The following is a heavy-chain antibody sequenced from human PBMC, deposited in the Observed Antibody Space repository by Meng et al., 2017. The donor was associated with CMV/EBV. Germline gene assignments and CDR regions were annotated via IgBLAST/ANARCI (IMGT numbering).Heavy chain of an antibody. CDR1: GFTFSSYA. V-gene: IGHV3-23*01. D-gene: IGHD3-3*01. CDR2: ISGSGGST. CDR3: ASKFWSGFYYYGMDV. Sequence: GGSLRLSCAASGFTFSSYAMHWVRQAPGKGLEWVSAISGSGGSTYYADSVKGRFTISRDNSKNTLYLQMNSLRAEDTAVYYCASKFWSGFYYYGMDVWGQGTTVTVSS. J-gene: IGHJ6*02.